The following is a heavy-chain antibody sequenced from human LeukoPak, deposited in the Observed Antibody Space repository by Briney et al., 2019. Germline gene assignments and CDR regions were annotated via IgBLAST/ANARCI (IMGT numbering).Heavy chain of an antibody. V-gene: IGHV4-39*01. D-gene: IGHD5-12*01. CDR1: GDSISSSRDC. Sequence: SETLSLTCTVSGDSISSSRDCWDGIRQPPGKGLEGIGNIYNSANTHYNPSLKPPITMSVVTSKNQLSLKLNSVTAADTGIYYCARHSRSAYTGYENAFDIWGQGTMLTVSS. CDR2: IYNSANT. CDR3: ARHSRSAYTGYENAFDI. J-gene: IGHJ3*02.